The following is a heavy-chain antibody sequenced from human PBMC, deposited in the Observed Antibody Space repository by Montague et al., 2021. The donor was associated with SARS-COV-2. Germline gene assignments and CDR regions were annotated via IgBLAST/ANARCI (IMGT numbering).Heavy chain of an antibody. CDR3: ARGDGLDTAMVYYYYGIDV. D-gene: IGHD5-18*01. J-gene: IGHJ6*02. V-gene: IGHV4-61*02. Sequence: RGSTNYNPSLKSRVTISVDTSKNQFSLKVSSVTASDTAVYYCARGDGLDTAMVYYYYGIDVVGQGTTVTVSS. CDR2: RGST.